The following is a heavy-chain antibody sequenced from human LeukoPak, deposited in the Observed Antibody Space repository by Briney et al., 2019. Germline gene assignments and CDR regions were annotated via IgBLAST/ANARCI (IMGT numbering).Heavy chain of an antibody. V-gene: IGHV3-74*01. D-gene: IGHD6-19*01. CDR3: ATLISGWSLY. CDR1: GFTFSRYA. J-gene: IGHJ4*02. Sequence: GGSLRLSCAVSGFTFSRYAMTWVRQAPGKGLVWVSRINADGSTTSYADSVRGRFTISRDNAKNTLYLQMNSLRAEDTAVYYCATLISGWSLYWGQGTLVTVSS. CDR2: INADGSTT.